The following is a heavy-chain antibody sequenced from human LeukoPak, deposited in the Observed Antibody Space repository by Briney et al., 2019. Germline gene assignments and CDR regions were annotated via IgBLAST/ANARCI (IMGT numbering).Heavy chain of an antibody. CDR1: GGSISSSISY. V-gene: IGHV4-39*01. J-gene: IGHJ5*02. D-gene: IGHD2-2*01. Sequence: SETLSLTCTVSGGSISSSISYWGWIRQPPGKGLEWIGSIYYRGTTYYNPSLKSRVTISVDTSKNQFSLNLNSVTAADTAIYYCATHISIVAPATLNYGDNWFDPWGQGTLVIVSS. CDR2: IYYRGTT. CDR3: ATHISIVAPATLNYGDNWFDP.